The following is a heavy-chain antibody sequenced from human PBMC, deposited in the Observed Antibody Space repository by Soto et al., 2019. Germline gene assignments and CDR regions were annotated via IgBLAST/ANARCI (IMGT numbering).Heavy chain of an antibody. J-gene: IGHJ3*02. V-gene: IGHV1-69*02. CDR2: IIPILGIA. CDR1: GGTFSSYT. Sequence: ASVKVSCKASGGTFSSYTISWVRQAPGQGLEWMGRIIPILGIANYAQKFQGRVTITADKSTSTAYMELSSLRSEDTAVYYCASRLGYCSSICFYFEELDAFVIWGQGTMVTV. CDR3: ASRLGYCSSICFYFEELDAFVI. D-gene: IGHD2-2*01.